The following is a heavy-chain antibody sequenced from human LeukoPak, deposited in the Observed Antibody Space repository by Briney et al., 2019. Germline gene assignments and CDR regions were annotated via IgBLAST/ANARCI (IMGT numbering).Heavy chain of an antibody. J-gene: IGHJ4*02. D-gene: IGHD6-25*01. CDR3: ASTLHGAANC. V-gene: IGHV3-74*01. CDR1: VFTSTASW. CDR2: INPDGRTT. Sequence: GGSLRHSCADPVFTSTASWTYAVRQVPGKGLVWVSLINPDGRTTTYADSVKGRFTISRDNAKNTVYLQMSSLRDEDTAIYYCASTLHGAANCWGQGTLVTVSS.